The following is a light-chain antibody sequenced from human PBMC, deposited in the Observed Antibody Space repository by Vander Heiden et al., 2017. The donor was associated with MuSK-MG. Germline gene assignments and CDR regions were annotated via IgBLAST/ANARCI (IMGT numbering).Light chain of an antibody. CDR2: GAS. V-gene: IGKV3-15*01. Sequence: EIVMTQSPATLSVSPGERATLSCRASQSVSSNLAWYQQKPGQAPRLLIHGASTRATGIPARFSGIGSGTEFTLTISSLQSEDFAVYYCQQDNNWPFTFGPGTKVDFK. CDR3: QQDNNWPFT. CDR1: QSVSSN. J-gene: IGKJ3*01.